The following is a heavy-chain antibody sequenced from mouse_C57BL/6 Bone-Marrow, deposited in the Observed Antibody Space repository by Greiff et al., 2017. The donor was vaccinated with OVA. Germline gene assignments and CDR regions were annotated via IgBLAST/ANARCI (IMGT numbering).Heavy chain of an antibody. CDR3: ARATVVPPGYFDY. CDR1: GYTFTSYW. V-gene: IGHV1-72*01. D-gene: IGHD1-1*01. J-gene: IGHJ2*01. Sequence: VQLQQPGAELVKPGASVKLSCKASGYTFTSYWMHWVKQRPGRGLEWIGRIDPNSGGTKYNEKFKSKATLTVDKPSSTAYMQLSSLTSEDAAVYYCARATVVPPGYFDYWGQGTTLTVSS. CDR2: IDPNSGGT.